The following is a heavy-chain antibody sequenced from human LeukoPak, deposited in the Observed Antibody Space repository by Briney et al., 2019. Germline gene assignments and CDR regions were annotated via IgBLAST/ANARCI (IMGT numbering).Heavy chain of an antibody. CDR1: GFTFTSSA. CDR2: IVVGSGNT. Sequence: SVRVSCKASGFTFTSSAMQWVRPARGQRLEWIGCIVVGSGNTNYAQRFPGRAAITRDMSTSTAYMELTSLRSEDTAVYYCAADLNYYDSSGSGDYRGQGTPGTVSS. CDR3: AADLNYYDSSGSGDY. J-gene: IGHJ4*02. V-gene: IGHV1-58*02. D-gene: IGHD3-22*01.